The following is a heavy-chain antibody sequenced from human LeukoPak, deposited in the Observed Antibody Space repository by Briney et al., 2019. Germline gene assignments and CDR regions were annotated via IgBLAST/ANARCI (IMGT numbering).Heavy chain of an antibody. V-gene: IGHV3-48*03. D-gene: IGHD6-19*01. CDR1: EFTFSNYE. CDR2: ISRSSGSSI. Sequence: PGGSLRLSCAASEFTFSNYEMNWVRQAPGKGLEWVSYISRSSGSSIYYADSVKGRFTISRDNAKNSLYLQMNSLRAEDTAVYYCARDSSGWYYFDYWGQGILVTVSS. CDR3: ARDSSGWYYFDY. J-gene: IGHJ4*02.